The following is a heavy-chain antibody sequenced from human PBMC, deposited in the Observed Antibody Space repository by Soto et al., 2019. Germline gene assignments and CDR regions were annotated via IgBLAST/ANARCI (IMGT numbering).Heavy chain of an antibody. CDR1: GYSFTSYD. CDR3: ASGYDFWSGGAYMDV. CDR2: INAGNGNT. J-gene: IGHJ6*03. Sequence: QVQLVQSGAEVKKPGASVKVSCKASGYSFTSYDMHWVRQAPGQRLEWMGWINAGNGNTKYSQKFQGRVTITRDTSACTAYMELSSLRSEDTAVYYCASGYDFWSGGAYMDVWGKGTTVTVSS. D-gene: IGHD3-3*01. V-gene: IGHV1-3*01.